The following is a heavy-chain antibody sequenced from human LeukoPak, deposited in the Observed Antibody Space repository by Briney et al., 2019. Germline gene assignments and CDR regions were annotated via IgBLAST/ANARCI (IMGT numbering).Heavy chain of an antibody. V-gene: IGHV3-21*01. CDR1: GFTFSSYS. D-gene: IGHD3-22*01. CDR3: ARDSLTMIVGRQKRGLDY. Sequence: GGSLRLSCAASGFTFSSYSMNWVRQAPGKGLEWVSSISSSSSYIYYADSVKGRFTISRDNAKNSLYLEMNSLRAEDTAVYYCARDSLTMIVGRQKRGLDYWGQGTLGTVSS. CDR2: ISSSSSYI. J-gene: IGHJ4*02.